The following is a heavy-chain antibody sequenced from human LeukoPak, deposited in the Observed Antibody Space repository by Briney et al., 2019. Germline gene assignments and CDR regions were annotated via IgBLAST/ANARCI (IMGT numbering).Heavy chain of an antibody. V-gene: IGHV3-30*02. CDR1: GFTFSTYG. CDR2: IRYDGSNK. Sequence: GGSLRLSCAASGFTFSTYGMHWVRQAPGKGLEWVAFIRYDGSNKYYADSVKGRFTISRDNAKNSLYLQMNSLRAEDTAVYYCARGPPVDKAFDIWGQGTMVTVSS. CDR3: ARGPPVDKAFDI. D-gene: IGHD5-12*01. J-gene: IGHJ3*02.